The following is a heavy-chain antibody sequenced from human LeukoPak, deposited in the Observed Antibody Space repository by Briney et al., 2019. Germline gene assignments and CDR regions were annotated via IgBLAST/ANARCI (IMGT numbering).Heavy chain of an antibody. Sequence: PGRSLRLSCAASGFTFSSYGMLWVRQAPGKGLEWVANIKQDGSQKYHVDSLKDRFTISRDNAKNSLYLQMNRLRAEDTAVYYCARSPVRHYETDCWGQGTLVTVSS. CDR2: IKQDGSQK. CDR1: GFTFSSYG. J-gene: IGHJ4*02. D-gene: IGHD3-22*01. V-gene: IGHV3-7*03. CDR3: ARSPVRHYETDC.